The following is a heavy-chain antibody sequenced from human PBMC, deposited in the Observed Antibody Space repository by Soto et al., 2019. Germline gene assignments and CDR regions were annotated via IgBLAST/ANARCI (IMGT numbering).Heavy chain of an antibody. Sequence: EVQLVESGGGLVQPGGSLRLSCAASGFTFSSYWMSWVRQAPGKGLEWVANIKQDGSEEYYVDSVKGRFTISRDNAKNSLYLQMNSLRAEDTAVYYCARDSYYYDSSGYFDYWGQGTLVTVSS. CDR3: ARDSYYYDSSGYFDY. CDR2: IKQDGSEE. V-gene: IGHV3-7*01. D-gene: IGHD3-22*01. CDR1: GFTFSSYW. J-gene: IGHJ4*02.